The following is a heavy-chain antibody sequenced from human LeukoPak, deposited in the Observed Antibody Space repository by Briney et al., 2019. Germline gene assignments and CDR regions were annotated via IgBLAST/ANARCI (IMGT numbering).Heavy chain of an antibody. V-gene: IGHV3-7*01. D-gene: IGHD6-6*01. J-gene: IGHJ4*02. CDR2: IKQDGSEK. Sequence: GGSLRLSCAASGFTFSSYWISWVRQAPGKGLEWVANIKQDGSEKYYVDSVKGRFTISRDNAKNSLCLQMNSLRAEDTAVYYCAREYSSSSNYGVTDYWGQGTLVTVSS. CDR3: AREYSSSSNYGVTDY. CDR1: GFTFSSYW.